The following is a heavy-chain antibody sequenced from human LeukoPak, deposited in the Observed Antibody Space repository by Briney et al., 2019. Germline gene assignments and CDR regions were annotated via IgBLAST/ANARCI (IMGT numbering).Heavy chain of an antibody. CDR1: GGSISSYY. D-gene: IGHD1-26*01. CDR3: ARNSGALVGAYDY. V-gene: IGHV4-59*08. Sequence: SETLSLTCTVSGGSISSYYWSWIRQPPGKGLEWIGYTYYSGSTNYNPSLKSRVTISVDTSKNQFSLKLSSVTAADTAVYYCARNSGALVGAYDYWGQGTLVTVSS. CDR2: TYYSGST. J-gene: IGHJ4*02.